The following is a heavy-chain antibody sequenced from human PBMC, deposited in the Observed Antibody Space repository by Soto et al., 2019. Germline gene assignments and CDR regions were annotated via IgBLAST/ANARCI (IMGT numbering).Heavy chain of an antibody. J-gene: IGHJ6*02. V-gene: IGHV1-69*13. CDR2: IIPIFGTA. Sequence: SVKVSCKASGGTFSSYAISWVRQAPGQGLEWMGGIIPIFGTANYAQKFQGRVTITADESTSTAYMELSSLRSEDTAVYYCARDYYDSSGSAYGMDVWGQGTTVTVSS. CDR3: ARDYYDSSGSAYGMDV. CDR1: GGTFSSYA. D-gene: IGHD3-22*01.